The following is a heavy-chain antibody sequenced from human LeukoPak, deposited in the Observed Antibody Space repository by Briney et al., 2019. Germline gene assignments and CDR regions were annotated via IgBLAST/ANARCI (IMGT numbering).Heavy chain of an antibody. CDR3: ARDHYDSSGYYGY. D-gene: IGHD3-22*01. Sequence: SETLSLTCTVSGDSINSYYSSWVRQPAGHGLEWIGRIYGSGSTYYNPSLKSRVTISVDTSKNQFSLKLSSVTAADTAVYYCARDHYDSSGYYGYWGQGTLVTVSS. J-gene: IGHJ4*02. CDR2: IYGSGST. V-gene: IGHV4-4*07. CDR1: GDSINSYY.